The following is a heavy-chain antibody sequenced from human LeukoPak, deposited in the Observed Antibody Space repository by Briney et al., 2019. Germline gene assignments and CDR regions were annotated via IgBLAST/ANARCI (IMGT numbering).Heavy chain of an antibody. CDR2: ISGSGGST. V-gene: IGHV3-23*01. CDR1: GFTFSSYA. D-gene: IGHD4-17*01. J-gene: IGHJ4*02. CDR3: AKEKERRATVLRGEFDY. Sequence: GGSLRLSCAASGFTFSSYAMNWVRQAPGKGLEWVSAISGSGGSTYYADSVKGRFTISRDNSKNTLYLQMNSLRGEDTAVYYCAKEKERRATVLRGEFDYWGQGTLVTVSS.